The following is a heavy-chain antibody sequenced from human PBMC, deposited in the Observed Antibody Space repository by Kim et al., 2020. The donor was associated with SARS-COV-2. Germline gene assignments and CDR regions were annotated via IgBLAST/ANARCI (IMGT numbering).Heavy chain of an antibody. V-gene: IGHV3-33*01. CDR1: GFTFSSYG. J-gene: IGHJ3*02. CDR3: ARDRYGDSHDAFDI. CDR2: IWYDGSNK. Sequence: GGSLRLSCAASGFTFSSYGMHWVRQAPGKGLEWVAVIWYDGSNKYYADSVKGRFTISRDNSKNTLYLQMNSLRAEDTAVYYCARDRYGDSHDAFDIWGQGTMVTVSS. D-gene: IGHD4-17*01.